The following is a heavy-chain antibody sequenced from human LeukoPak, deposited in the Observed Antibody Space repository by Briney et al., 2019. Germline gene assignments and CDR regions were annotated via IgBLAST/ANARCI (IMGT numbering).Heavy chain of an antibody. J-gene: IGHJ4*02. CDR3: ARHFVGTVTTSKPIDY. Sequence: AETLSLTCTVSGGSISSSSYYWGWIRQPPGKGLEWTGRIYYSGCTYYNPSLKSRVTISVDTSKNQFSLKLSSVTAADTAVYYCARHFVGTVTTSKPIDYWGQGTLVTVSS. D-gene: IGHD4-17*01. V-gene: IGHV4-39*01. CDR2: IYYSGCT. CDR1: GGSISSSSYY.